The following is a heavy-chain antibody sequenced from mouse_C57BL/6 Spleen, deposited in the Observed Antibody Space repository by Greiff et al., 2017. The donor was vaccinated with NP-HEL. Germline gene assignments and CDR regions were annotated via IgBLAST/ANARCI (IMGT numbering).Heavy chain of an antibody. J-gene: IGHJ1*03. CDR2: INPNNGGT. V-gene: IGHV1-26*01. D-gene: IGHD1-1*01. Sequence: EVQLHQSGPELVKPGASVKISCKASGYTFTDYYMNWVKQSHGKSLEWIGDINPNNGGTCYNQKFKGKATLTVDKSSSTAYRELRSLTSEDSAVYYCARLKPYYGSPHGYFDVWGTGTTVTVSS. CDR1: GYTFTDYY. CDR3: ARLKPYYGSPHGYFDV.